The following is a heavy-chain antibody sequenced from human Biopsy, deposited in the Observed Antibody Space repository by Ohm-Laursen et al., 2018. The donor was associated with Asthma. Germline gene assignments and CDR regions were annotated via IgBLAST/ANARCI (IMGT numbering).Heavy chain of an antibody. CDR1: GDSFSNYA. CDR3: ARGYSGSDRIVYYYSGLEV. J-gene: IGHJ6*02. V-gene: IGHV1-69*13. D-gene: IGHD5-12*01. CDR2: LIPVLGTP. Sequence: EASVKVSCKASGDSFSNYAISWVRQAPGQGLEWMGGLIPVLGTPDHAQMFECRVTITADESTSTAYMELSSLSSEDTAVYYCARGYSGSDRIVYYYSGLEVWGQGTTVTVSS.